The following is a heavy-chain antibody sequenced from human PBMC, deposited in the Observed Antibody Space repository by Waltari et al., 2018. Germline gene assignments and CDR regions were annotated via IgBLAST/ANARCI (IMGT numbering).Heavy chain of an antibody. D-gene: IGHD6-6*01. CDR2: IYYSGST. Sequence: VHLQESAQGRVRLRKTLPLTSTGPVAPICSYTWRWIRQPPGKGLEWIGYIYYSGSTNYNPSLKSRVTISVDTSKNQFSLKLSSVTAADTAVYYCARKGRGWQLGLWGQGTLVTVSS. CDR3: ARKGRGWQLGL. J-gene: IGHJ4*02. V-gene: IGHV4-59*01. CDR1: VAPICSYT.